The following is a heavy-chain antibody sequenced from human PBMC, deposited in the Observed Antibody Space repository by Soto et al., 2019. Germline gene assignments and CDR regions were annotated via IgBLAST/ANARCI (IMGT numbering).Heavy chain of an antibody. J-gene: IGHJ4*02. CDR2: IHYSGST. D-gene: IGHD2-21*01. CDR1: GGSISSSSYY. V-gene: IGHV4-61*05. CDR3: TRGGDAYKNGH. Sequence: ETLSLTCTVSGGSISSSSYYWGWIRQPPGKGLEWIGFIHYSGSTNYNPSLKSRVTMSVDTSKNQFSLKLTSVNAADTAVYYCTRGGDAYKNGHWGQGTLITVS.